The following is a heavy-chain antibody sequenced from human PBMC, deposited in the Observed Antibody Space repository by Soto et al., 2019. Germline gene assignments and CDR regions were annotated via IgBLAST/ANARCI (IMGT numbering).Heavy chain of an antibody. CDR2: ISYDGSNK. Sequence: QVQLVESGGGVVQPGRSLRLSCAASGFTFSSYAMHWVRQAPGKGLEWVAVISYDGSNKYYADSVKGPFTISRDNSKNTLYLQRNSLRAEDTAVYYWARDSWAEGVTTLDYWGQGTLVTVSS. J-gene: IGHJ4*02. V-gene: IGHV3-30-3*01. CDR3: ARDSWAEGVTTLDY. CDR1: GFTFSSYA. D-gene: IGHD2-15*01.